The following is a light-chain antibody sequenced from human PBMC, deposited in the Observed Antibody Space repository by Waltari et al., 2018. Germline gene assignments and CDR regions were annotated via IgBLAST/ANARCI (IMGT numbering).Light chain of an antibody. J-gene: IGLJ3*02. CDR2: STT. Sequence: QSILTQPPSASGTPGRRVTISCSGTIYHIGINTVNCYQQFPGSAPKLLIFSTTQRPSGVPDRFSASKSGTSASLAINGLQAADEADYYCGAWDDGVKEWVFGGGTKLTVL. CDR1: IYHIGINT. CDR3: GAWDDGVKEWV. V-gene: IGLV1-44*01.